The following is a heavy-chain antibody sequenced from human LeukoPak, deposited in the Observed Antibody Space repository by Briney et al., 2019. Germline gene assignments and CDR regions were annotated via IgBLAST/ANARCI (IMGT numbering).Heavy chain of an antibody. D-gene: IGHD2-2*01. CDR2: IWYDGSNK. Sequence: GGSLRLSCAASGFTFSSYGMHWVCQAPGKGLEWVAVIWYDGSNKYYADSVKGRFTISRDNSKNTLYLQMNSLRAEDTAVYYYAREVPAAAYYFDYWGQGTLVTVSS. CDR1: GFTFSSYG. J-gene: IGHJ4*02. V-gene: IGHV3-33*01. CDR3: AREVPAAAYYFDY.